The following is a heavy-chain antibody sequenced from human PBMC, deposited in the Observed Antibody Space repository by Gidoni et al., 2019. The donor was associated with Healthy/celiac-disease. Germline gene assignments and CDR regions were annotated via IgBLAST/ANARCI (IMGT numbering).Heavy chain of an antibody. V-gene: IGHV3-30*18. CDR1: GLTFSSYG. Sequence: QVQLVESGGGVVQPGRSRRLSCAASGLTFSSYGMHWVRQAPGKGLEWVAVISYDGSNKYYADSVKGLFTISRDNSKNTLYLQMNSRRAEDTAVYYCAKVAEMATVGGADCWGQGTLVTVSS. D-gene: IGHD5-12*01. J-gene: IGHJ4*02. CDR2: ISYDGSNK. CDR3: AKVAEMATVGGADC.